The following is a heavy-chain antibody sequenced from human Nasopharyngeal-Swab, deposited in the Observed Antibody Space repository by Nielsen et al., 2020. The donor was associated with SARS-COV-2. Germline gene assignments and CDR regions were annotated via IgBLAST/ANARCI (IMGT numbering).Heavy chain of an antibody. V-gene: IGHV3-23*01. CDR1: GFTFSSYA. CDR3: AKADTAMVGYNWFDP. J-gene: IGHJ5*02. CDR2: ISGSGGST. Sequence: GGSLRLSCAASGFTFSSYAMSWVRQAPGKGLEWVSAISGSGGSTYYADSVKGRFTISRDNSKNTLYLQMNSLRAEDTAVHYCAKADTAMVGYNWFDPWGQGTLVTVSS. D-gene: IGHD5-18*01.